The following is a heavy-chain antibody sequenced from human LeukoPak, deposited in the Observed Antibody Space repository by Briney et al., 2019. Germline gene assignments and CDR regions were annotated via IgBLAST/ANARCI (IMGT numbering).Heavy chain of an antibody. CDR2: IAHSGNGM. CDR3: ARGHYEMGV. V-gene: IGHV3-11*01. CDR1: GFTFSDYY. J-gene: IGHJ6*02. Sequence: GGSLRLSCAASGFTFSDYYMTWIRQAPGKGLEWVSHIAHSGNGMWYADAVKGRFTISRDNAKNLLFLQMNSLRAEDTAVYYCARGHYEMGVWGQGTTVIVSS.